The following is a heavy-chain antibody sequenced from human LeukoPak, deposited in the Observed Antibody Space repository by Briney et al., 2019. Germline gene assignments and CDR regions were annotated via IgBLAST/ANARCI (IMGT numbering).Heavy chain of an antibody. J-gene: IGHJ1*01. Sequence: SETLSLTCIVSGVSISSDNYWGRIRQSPGKGLELIGSVYFSGATHYNPSLKSRVAITLDTSKNQFSLKLNSVTAADTAIYYCAKHRMWLVGLESWGQGTLVTVSS. V-gene: IGHV4-39*01. CDR3: AKHRMWLVGLES. CDR1: GVSISSDNY. D-gene: IGHD6-19*01. CDR2: VYFSGAT.